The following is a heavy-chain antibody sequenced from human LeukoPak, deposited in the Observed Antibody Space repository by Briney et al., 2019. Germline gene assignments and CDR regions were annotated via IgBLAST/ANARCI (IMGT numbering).Heavy chain of an antibody. Sequence: QTGGSLRLSCTASGFTFGDYAMSWFRQAPGKGLEGVGFVRSKAYGGTTEYAASVKGRFTISRDDSKSIAYLQMNSLKTEDTAIYYCSRDLRFSFDYWGQGTLVTVSS. J-gene: IGHJ4*02. CDR2: VRSKAYGGTT. CDR3: SRDLRFSFDY. CDR1: GFTFGDYA. V-gene: IGHV3-49*03. D-gene: IGHD3-9*01.